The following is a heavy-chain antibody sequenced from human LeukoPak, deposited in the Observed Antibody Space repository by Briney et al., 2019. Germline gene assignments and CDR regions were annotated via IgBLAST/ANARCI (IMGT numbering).Heavy chain of an antibody. D-gene: IGHD2-15*01. Sequence: PGGSLRLSCAASGFPFSSFAMVWVRQAPGKGLEWVSALSGPATRAIYADSVRGRFTISRDNFKNTLYLQMNSLRAEDSAVYYCAKCRGGGGEYWHFDLWGRGILVSVSS. CDR1: GFPFSSFA. J-gene: IGHJ2*01. V-gene: IGHV3-23*01. CDR3: AKCRGGGGEYWHFDL. CDR2: LSGPATRA.